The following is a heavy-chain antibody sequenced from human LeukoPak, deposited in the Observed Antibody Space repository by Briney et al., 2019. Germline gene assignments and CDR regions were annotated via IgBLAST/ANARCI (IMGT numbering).Heavy chain of an antibody. D-gene: IGHD3-16*01. J-gene: IGHJ4*02. CDR2: IYYSGST. V-gene: IGHV4-61*01. CDR1: GGSVSSGSYY. Sequence: PSETLSLTCTVSGGSVSSGSYYWSWIRQPPGKGLEWIGYIYYSGSTYYNPSLKSRVTISVDTSKNQFSLKLSSVTAADTAVYYCARRVGSYVDYWGQGTLVTVSS. CDR3: ARRVGSYVDY.